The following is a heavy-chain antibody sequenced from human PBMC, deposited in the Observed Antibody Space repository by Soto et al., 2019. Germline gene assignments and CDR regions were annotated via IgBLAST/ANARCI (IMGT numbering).Heavy chain of an antibody. Sequence: GGSLRLSCAASGFTFSSYAMSWVRQAPGKGLEWVSGVSGSGDTTYYADSVKGRFTISRDNSKNTLYLQMNSLGAEDTAVYYCAKTVPGTKYWGQGTLVTVSS. J-gene: IGHJ4*02. CDR2: VSGSGDTT. V-gene: IGHV3-23*01. CDR3: AKTVPGTKY. D-gene: IGHD6-19*01. CDR1: GFTFSSYA.